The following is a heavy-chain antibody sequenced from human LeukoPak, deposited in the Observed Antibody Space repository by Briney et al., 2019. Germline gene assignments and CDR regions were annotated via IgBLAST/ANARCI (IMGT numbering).Heavy chain of an antibody. D-gene: IGHD3-16*01. V-gene: IGHV1-18*01. Sequence: ASVKVSCKASGYTFTSYGISWVRQAPGQGLEWMGWISAYNGNTNYAQKLQGRVTITTDTSTSTAYMELRSLRSDDTAVYYCAGHSRDYDYVWGSYWAFDIWGQGTVVTVSS. CDR1: GYTFTSYG. CDR2: ISAYNGNT. CDR3: AGHSRDYDYVWGSYWAFDI. J-gene: IGHJ3*02.